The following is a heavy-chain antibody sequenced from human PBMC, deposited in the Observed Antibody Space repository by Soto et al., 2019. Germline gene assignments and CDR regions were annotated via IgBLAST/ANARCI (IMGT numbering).Heavy chain of an antibody. CDR3: ARHQIPLFDP. CDR2: IYHSGST. V-gene: IGHV4-30-2*01. CDR1: GGSISSGGYS. D-gene: IGHD2-2*02. Sequence: SETLSLTCAVSGGSISSGGYSWSWIRQPPGKGLEWIGYIYHSGSTYYNPSLKSRVTISVDTSKNQFSLKLSSVTAADTAVYYCARHQIPLFDPWGQGTLVTVSS. J-gene: IGHJ5*02.